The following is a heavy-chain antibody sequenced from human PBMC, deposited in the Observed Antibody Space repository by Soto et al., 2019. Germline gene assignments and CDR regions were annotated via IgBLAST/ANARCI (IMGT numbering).Heavy chain of an antibody. D-gene: IGHD4-17*01. Sequence: QVQLQESGPGLVKPSGTLSLTCAVSSGSISSSNWWSWVRQPPGKGLEWIGEIYHSGSTNYNPSLKSRVTISVDNSKNQFSLKLSSVTDADTAVYYCARDYGDYPRMGFDYWGQGTLVTVSS. CDR2: IYHSGST. CDR3: ARDYGDYPRMGFDY. J-gene: IGHJ4*02. V-gene: IGHV4-4*02. CDR1: SGSISSSNW.